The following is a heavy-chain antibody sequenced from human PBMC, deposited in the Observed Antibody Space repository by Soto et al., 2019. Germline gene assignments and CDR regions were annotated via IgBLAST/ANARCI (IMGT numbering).Heavy chain of an antibody. CDR3: ARSLDYYDSSGYSTFDY. V-gene: IGHV1-3*01. D-gene: IGHD3-22*01. CDR2: TNAGNGNT. J-gene: IGHJ4*02. Sequence: ASVKVSCKASGYTFTSYAMHWVRQAPGQRLEWMGWTNAGNGNTKYSQKFQGRVTITRDTSASTAYMELSSLRSEDTAVYYCARSLDYYDSSGYSTFDYWGQGTLVTVSS. CDR1: GYTFTSYA.